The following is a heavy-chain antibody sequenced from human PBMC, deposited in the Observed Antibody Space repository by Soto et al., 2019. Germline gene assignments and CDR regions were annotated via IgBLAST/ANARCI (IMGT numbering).Heavy chain of an antibody. CDR1: GFTFSSYG. J-gene: IGHJ4*02. D-gene: IGHD5-12*01. V-gene: IGHV3-30*18. CDR2: ISYDGSNK. Sequence: LRLSCAASGFTFSSYGMHWVRQAPCKGLEWVAVISYDGSNKYYADSVKGRFTISRDNSKNTLYLQMNSLRAEDTAVYYCAKDREMATISDGYFDYWGQGTLVTVSS. CDR3: AKDREMATISDGYFDY.